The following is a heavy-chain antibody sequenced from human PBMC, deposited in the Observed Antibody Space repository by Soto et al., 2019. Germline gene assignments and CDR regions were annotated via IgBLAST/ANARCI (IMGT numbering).Heavy chain of an antibody. J-gene: IGHJ5*02. Sequence: GSLRLSCAASGFTFSSYAMHWVRQAPGKGLEWVAAISYDGSNKYYADSVKGRFTISRDNSKNTLYLQMNSLRAEDTAVYYCAASDDFWSGPPVTHHWGQGTLVTVSS. CDR3: AASDDFWSGPPVTHH. CDR1: GFTFSSYA. CDR2: ISYDGSNK. V-gene: IGHV3-30-3*01. D-gene: IGHD3-3*01.